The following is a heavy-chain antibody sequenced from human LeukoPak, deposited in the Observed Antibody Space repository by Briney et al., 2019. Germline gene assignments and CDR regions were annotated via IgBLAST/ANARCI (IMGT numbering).Heavy chain of an antibody. CDR3: ARDSGDYYDSSGYYQQLDY. CDR2: ISAYNGNT. D-gene: IGHD3-22*01. J-gene: IGHJ4*02. V-gene: IGHV1-18*01. Sequence: ASVKVSCKASGYTFTSYGISWVRQAPGQGLEWMGWISAYNGNTNYAQKLQGRVTMTTDTSTSTAYMELRSLRSDDTAVYYCARDSGDYYDSSGYYQQLDYWGQGTLVTVSS. CDR1: GYTFTSYG.